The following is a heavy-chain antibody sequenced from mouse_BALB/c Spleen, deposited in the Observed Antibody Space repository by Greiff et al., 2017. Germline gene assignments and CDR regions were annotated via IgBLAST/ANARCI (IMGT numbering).Heavy chain of an antibody. D-gene: IGHD1-1*01. CDR3: ARATVVAIPYMDY. CDR2: ILPGSGST. J-gene: IGHJ4*01. V-gene: IGHV1-9*01. CDR1: GYTFSSYW. Sequence: VQLQQSGAELMKPGASVKISCKATGYTFSSYWIEWVKQRPGHGLEWIGEILPGSGSTNYNEKFKGKATFTADTSSNTAYMQLSSLTSEDSAVYYCARATVVAIPYMDYWGQGTSVTVSA.